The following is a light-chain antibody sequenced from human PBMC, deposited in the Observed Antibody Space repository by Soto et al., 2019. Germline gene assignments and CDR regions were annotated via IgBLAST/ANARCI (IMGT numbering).Light chain of an antibody. Sequence: EIVLTQSPGTLSLSPGERATLSCRASQSVSSSYLAWYQQKPGQAPRLLIYGASSRATGIPDRFSGSGSGTDFTLTISRLEPQDVAVYYCQQYGSSLWTFGQETKVEIK. V-gene: IGKV3-20*01. CDR3: QQYGSSLWT. CDR2: GAS. CDR1: QSVSSSY. J-gene: IGKJ1*01.